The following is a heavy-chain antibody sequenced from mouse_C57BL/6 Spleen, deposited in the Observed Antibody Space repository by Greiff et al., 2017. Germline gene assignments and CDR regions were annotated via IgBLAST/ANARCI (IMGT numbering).Heavy chain of an antibody. J-gene: IGHJ2*01. Sequence: EVMLVESGGGLVKPGGSLKLSCAASGFTFSSYAMSWVRQTPEKRLEWVATISDGGSYTYYPDNVKGRFTISRDNAKNNLYLQMSQLKSEDTAMYYCAREYYGSSYFDYWGQGTTLTVSS. CDR3: AREYYGSSYFDY. CDR1: GFTFSSYA. CDR2: ISDGGSYT. V-gene: IGHV5-4*01. D-gene: IGHD1-1*01.